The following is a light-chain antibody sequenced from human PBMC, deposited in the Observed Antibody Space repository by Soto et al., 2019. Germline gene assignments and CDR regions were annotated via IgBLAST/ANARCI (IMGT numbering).Light chain of an antibody. V-gene: IGLV2-11*01. CDR1: SSDVGDYNY. Sequence: QSALTQPRSVSGSPGQSVTISCTGTSSDVGDYNYVSWYQQHPGKAPKLLIYAVNMRPSGVPDRFSGSKSGNTASLTISGLQAEEVADYSCCSYAGSYTWVFGGGTKLTVL. J-gene: IGLJ3*02. CDR2: AVN. CDR3: CSYAGSYTWV.